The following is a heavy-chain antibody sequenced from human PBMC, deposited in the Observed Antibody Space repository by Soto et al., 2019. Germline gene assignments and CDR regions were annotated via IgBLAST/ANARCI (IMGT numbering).Heavy chain of an antibody. D-gene: IGHD5-18*01. CDR2: IYYSGGT. CDR1: SGSISSGGYC. Sequence: PSETLSLTCTVSSGSISSGGYCWSWIRHHPGKGLEWIGYIYYSGGTYYNPSLKSRLTISVDTSKNQFSLKLTSVTAADTAVYYCARTPRGYSYGRWFDPWGQGTLVTVSS. CDR3: ARTPRGYSYGRWFDP. J-gene: IGHJ5*02. V-gene: IGHV4-31*03.